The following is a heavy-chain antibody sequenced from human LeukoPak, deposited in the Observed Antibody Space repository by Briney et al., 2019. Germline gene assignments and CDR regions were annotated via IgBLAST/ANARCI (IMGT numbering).Heavy chain of an antibody. J-gene: IGHJ4*02. CDR3: ARVWYFDWLIDY. D-gene: IGHD3-9*01. Sequence: SETLSLTCTVSGGSISSSSYYWGWIRQPPGKGLEWIGSIYYSGSTYYNPSLKSRVTISVDTSKNQFSLKLSSVTAADTAVYYCARVWYFDWLIDYWGQGTLVTVSS. CDR2: IYYSGST. V-gene: IGHV4-39*07. CDR1: GGSISSSSYY.